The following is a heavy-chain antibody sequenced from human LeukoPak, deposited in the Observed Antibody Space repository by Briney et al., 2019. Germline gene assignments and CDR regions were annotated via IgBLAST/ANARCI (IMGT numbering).Heavy chain of an antibody. CDR3: ASSYYDILTGPMSYFDY. CDR1: GGSFCGYY. J-gene: IGHJ4*02. V-gene: IGHV4-34*01. CDR2: INHSGST. D-gene: IGHD3-9*01. Sequence: PSETLSLTCAVYGGSFCGYYWSWIRQPPGKGLEWIGEINHSGSTNYNPSLKSRVTISVDTSKNQFSLKLSSVTAADTAVYYCASSYYDILTGPMSYFDYWGQGTLVTVSS.